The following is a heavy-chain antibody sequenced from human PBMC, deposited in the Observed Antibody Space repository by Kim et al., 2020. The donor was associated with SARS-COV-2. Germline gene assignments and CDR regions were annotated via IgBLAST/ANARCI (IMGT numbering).Heavy chain of an antibody. CDR3: ARAPPRRTRSEDYFAY. CDR1: GFTFSSYD. D-gene: IGHD2-2*01. J-gene: IGHJ4*01. CDR2: IWNKGSNN. V-gene: IGHV3-33*01. Sequence: GGSLRLSCAASGFTFSSYDMHWVRQAPGKGLEWVAGIWNKGSNNYYADSVKGRFTISRDKSEDTQSLQMHSLRAETEALYDYARAPPRRTRSEDYFAY.